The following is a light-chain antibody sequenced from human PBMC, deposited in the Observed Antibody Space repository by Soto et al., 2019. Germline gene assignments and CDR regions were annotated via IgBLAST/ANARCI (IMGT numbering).Light chain of an antibody. Sequence: EIVMTQSPATLSVSPGERATLSCRASQSVGSNLAWYQQKAGQAPSLLIYDASTRATGIPARFSGSGSGTECTLTISSLQSEDFADYYCQQYNNLYTFGQGTKLEIK. J-gene: IGKJ2*01. V-gene: IGKV3-15*01. CDR2: DAS. CDR3: QQYNNLYT. CDR1: QSVGSN.